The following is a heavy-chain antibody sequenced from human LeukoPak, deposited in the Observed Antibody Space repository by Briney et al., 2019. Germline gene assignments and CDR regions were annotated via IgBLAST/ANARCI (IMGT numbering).Heavy chain of an antibody. CDR1: GFTFSSYG. J-gene: IGHJ4*02. CDR3: ASQNGGIDY. CDR2: IKQDGSEK. D-gene: IGHD2-8*01. V-gene: IGHV3-7*03. Sequence: PGGSLRLSCAASGFTFSSYGMHWVRQAPGKGLEWVANIKQDGSEKYYVDSVKGRFTISRDNAKNSLYLQMNSLRAEDTAVYYCASQNGGIDYWGQGTLVTVSS.